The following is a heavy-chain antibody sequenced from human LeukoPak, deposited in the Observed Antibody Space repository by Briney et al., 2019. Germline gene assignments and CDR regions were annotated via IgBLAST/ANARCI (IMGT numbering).Heavy chain of an antibody. CDR2: INPNSGGT. D-gene: IGHD2-15*01. CDR3: ARGGKLGYCSGGSCCWYYFDY. CDR1: GYTFTGYY. J-gene: IGHJ4*02. V-gene: IGHV1-2*02. Sequence: ASVKVSCKASGYTFTGYYMHWVRQAPGQGLEWMGWINPNSGGTNYAQKFQGRVTMTRDTSISTAYMELSRLRSDDTAVYYCARGGKLGYCSGGSCCWYYFDYWGQGTLVTVSS.